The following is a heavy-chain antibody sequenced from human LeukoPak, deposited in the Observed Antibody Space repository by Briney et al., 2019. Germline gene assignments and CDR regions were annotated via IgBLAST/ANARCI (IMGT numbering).Heavy chain of an antibody. Sequence: PVKVSCKASGGTFSSYAISWVRQAPGQGLEWMGGIIPIFGTANYAQKFQGRVTITADESTSTAYMELSSLRSEDTAVYYCARDRIAAAGRGYYYYYGMDVWGKGTTVTVSS. CDR2: IIPIFGTA. CDR1: GGTFSSYA. D-gene: IGHD6-13*01. V-gene: IGHV1-69*01. CDR3: ARDRIAAAGRGYYYYYGMDV. J-gene: IGHJ6*04.